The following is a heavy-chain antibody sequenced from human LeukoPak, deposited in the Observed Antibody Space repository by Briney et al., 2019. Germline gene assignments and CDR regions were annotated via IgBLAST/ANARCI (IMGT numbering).Heavy chain of an antibody. D-gene: IGHD4-23*01. Sequence: GRSLRLSCAASGFTFSSYGMHWVRQAPGKGLEWVAVIWYDGSNKYYADSVKGRFTISRDNAKNSLYLHMNSLRVEDTAVYYCARDRGYSTFDNWGQGTLVTVSS. CDR3: ARDRGYSTFDN. CDR1: GFTFSSYG. V-gene: IGHV3-33*01. CDR2: IWYDGSNK. J-gene: IGHJ5*02.